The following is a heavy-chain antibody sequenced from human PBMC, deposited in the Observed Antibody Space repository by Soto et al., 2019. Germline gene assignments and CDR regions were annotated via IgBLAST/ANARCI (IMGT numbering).Heavy chain of an antibody. CDR3: ARELYGDYIDD. CDR2: IYHSGST. CDR1: GGSISSGGYS. J-gene: IGHJ4*02. V-gene: IGHV4-30-2*01. Sequence: QLQLQESGSGLVKPSQTLSLTCAVSGGSISSGGYSWSWIRQPPGKGLEWIGYIYHSGSTYYNPSLKRRGTISVDRSKNQCSLKLSSVTAADTAVYYCARELYGDYIDDWGQGTLVTVSS. D-gene: IGHD4-17*01.